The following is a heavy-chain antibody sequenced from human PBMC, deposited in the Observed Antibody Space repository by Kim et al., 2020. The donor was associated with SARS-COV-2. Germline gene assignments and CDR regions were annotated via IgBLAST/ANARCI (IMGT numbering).Heavy chain of an antibody. Sequence: ASVKVSCKASGYTFSKNYINWVRQAPGQGREWMGIINPSGGTTRYAQRFQGRVSLTRETSTDTVYMEMSSVRSEDTAGYYCARGGDPLVVVAGTAGFDVWGQGNMVPVSS. CDR3: ARGGDPLVVVAGTAGFDV. CDR2: INPSGGTT. CDR1: GYTFSKNY. D-gene: IGHD2-15*01. V-gene: IGHV1-46*01. J-gene: IGHJ3*01.